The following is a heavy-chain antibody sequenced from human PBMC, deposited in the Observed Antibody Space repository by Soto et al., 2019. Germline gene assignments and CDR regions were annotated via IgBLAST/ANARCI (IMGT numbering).Heavy chain of an antibody. D-gene: IGHD3-10*01. Sequence: QVQLQQSGPGLVKPSETLSLTCSVSSGPTSSHNWGWIRQTPGRGLEWIGYVYSTGGTSYNPSLNCRVTISADASTNHISLTLTSVTAADSDVSYCLRQGIANLHGLVDVWGQGTTVRVSS. CDR3: LRQGIANLHGLVDV. V-gene: IGHV4-59*08. CDR1: SGPTSSHN. J-gene: IGHJ6*02. CDR2: VYSTGGT.